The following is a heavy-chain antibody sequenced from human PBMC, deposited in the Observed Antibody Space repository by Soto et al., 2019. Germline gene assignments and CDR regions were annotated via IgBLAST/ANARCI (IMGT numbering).Heavy chain of an antibody. CDR2: IIPIFGTA. Sequence: SVKVSCKASGGTFSSYAISWVRQAPGQGLEWMGGIIPIFGTANYAQKFQGRVTITADESTSTAYMKLSSLRSEDTAVYYCARVPRVGITIFGENGGAYYYYGMDVWGQGTTVTVSS. J-gene: IGHJ6*02. CDR3: ARVPRVGITIFGENGGAYYYYGMDV. CDR1: GGTFSSYA. D-gene: IGHD3-3*01. V-gene: IGHV1-69*13.